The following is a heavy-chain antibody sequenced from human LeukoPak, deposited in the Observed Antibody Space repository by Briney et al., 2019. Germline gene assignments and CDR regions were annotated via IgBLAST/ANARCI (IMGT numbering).Heavy chain of an antibody. CDR2: IYTTGTT. V-gene: IGHV4-4*07. D-gene: IGHD1-26*01. CDR1: GGSINSYY. Sequence: PSETLSLTCTVSGGSINSYYWGWTRQPAGKGLEWIGRIYTTGTTSYNPSLKSRVTISVDTSKNQFYLKLTSVTAADTAMYYCARAGYTISYYSLDYWGQGSLVTVSS. CDR3: ARAGYTISYYSLDY. J-gene: IGHJ4*02.